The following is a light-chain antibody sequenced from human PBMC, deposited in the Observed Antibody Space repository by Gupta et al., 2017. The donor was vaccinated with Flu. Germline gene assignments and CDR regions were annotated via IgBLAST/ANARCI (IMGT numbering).Light chain of an antibody. CDR1: QTVTSSH. CDR3: HQYENSPRT. CDR2: GAS. V-gene: IGKV3-20*01. J-gene: IGKJ1*01. Sequence: GTLSLSPGERATLSCRASQTVTSSHLAWYQQKPGQAPRLLIYGASTRATGIPDRFSGSGSGTDFTLTISRLEPEDFAVYYCHQYENSPRTFGQGTKVEIK.